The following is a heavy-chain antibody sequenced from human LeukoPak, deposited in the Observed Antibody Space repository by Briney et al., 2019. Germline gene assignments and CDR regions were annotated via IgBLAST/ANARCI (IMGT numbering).Heavy chain of an antibody. V-gene: IGHV1-2*02. CDR2: INPNSGGT. CDR1: GYTFTGYY. CDR3: ARDKYARVGYAFDI. D-gene: IGHD3-10*01. J-gene: IGHJ3*02. Sequence: ASVKVSCKASGYTFTGYYMHWVRQAPGQGLEWMGWINPNSGGTNYAQKFQGRVTMTRDTSISTAYMELSRLRSDDTAVYYCARDKYARVGYAFDIWGQGTMVTVSS.